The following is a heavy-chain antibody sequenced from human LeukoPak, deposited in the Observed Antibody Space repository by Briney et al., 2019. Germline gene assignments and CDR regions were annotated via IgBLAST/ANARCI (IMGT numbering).Heavy chain of an antibody. D-gene: IGHD3-22*01. Sequence: PGGPLRLSCAASGFTFSSYSMNWVRQAPGKGLEWVSSISSSSYIYYAASVKGRFTISRDNAKNSLYLQMNSLRAEDTAVYYCAREGYYYDSSGYPPFDYWGQGTLVTVSS. CDR3: AREGYYYDSSGYPPFDY. V-gene: IGHV3-21*01. J-gene: IGHJ4*02. CDR2: ISSSSYI. CDR1: GFTFSSYS.